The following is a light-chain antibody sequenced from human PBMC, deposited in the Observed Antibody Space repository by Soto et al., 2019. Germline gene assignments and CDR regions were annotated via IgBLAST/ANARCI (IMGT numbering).Light chain of an antibody. Sequence: QSVLTQPASVSGSPGQSIAISCTGTSSDIGGYNCVSWYQQHPGKAPKLMIYDVASRPSGISNRFSGSKSGNTASLTISGLQAEDEADYYCSSFTSSSTPVVFGGGTKVTV. CDR2: DVA. V-gene: IGLV2-14*03. J-gene: IGLJ2*01. CDR1: SSDIGGYNC. CDR3: SSFTSSSTPVV.